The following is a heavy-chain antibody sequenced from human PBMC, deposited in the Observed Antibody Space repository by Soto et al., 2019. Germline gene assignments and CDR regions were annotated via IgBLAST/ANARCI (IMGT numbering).Heavy chain of an antibody. J-gene: IGHJ3*02. V-gene: IGHV4-59*08. CDR1: GGSISSYY. D-gene: IGHD7-27*01. Sequence: QSQTLSLTCTVSGGSISSYYWSWIRQPPGKGLEWIGYIYYSGSTNYNPSLKSRVTISVDTSKNQFSLKLSSVTAADTAVYYCARPSTGDDAFDIWGQGTMVTVSS. CDR3: ARPSTGDDAFDI. CDR2: IYYSGST.